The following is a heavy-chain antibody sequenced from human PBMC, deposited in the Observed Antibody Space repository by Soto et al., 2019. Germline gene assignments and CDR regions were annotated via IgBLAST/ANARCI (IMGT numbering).Heavy chain of an antibody. CDR3: ARLYSSSLRGDY. V-gene: IGHV4-31*03. J-gene: IGHJ4*02. D-gene: IGHD6-6*01. Sequence: QVQLQESGPGLVKPSQTLSLTCTVSGGSISSGGYYWSWIRQHPGKGLEWIGYIYYSGCTYYNPSLKSRVTISVTTSKNQFSLKLSSVTAADTAVYYCARLYSSSLRGDYWGQGTLVTVSS. CDR2: IYYSGCT. CDR1: GGSISSGGYY.